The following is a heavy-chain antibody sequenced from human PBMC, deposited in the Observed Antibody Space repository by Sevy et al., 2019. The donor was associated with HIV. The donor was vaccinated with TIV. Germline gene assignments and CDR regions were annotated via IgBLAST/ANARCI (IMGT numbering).Heavy chain of an antibody. CDR3: SRGGGTYSNYFDY. CDR1: GGSIISNNYY. CDR2: IYYTGST. Sequence: SETLSLTCTVSGGSIISNNYYWAWIRQPPGKGVEWIGSIYYTGSTDYNPSLKSRVTMSIDTSTNQFSLSLTSVIAADTAVYYRSRGGGTYSNYFDYWGQGTLVTVSS. V-gene: IGHV4-39*01. D-gene: IGHD1-26*01. J-gene: IGHJ4*02.